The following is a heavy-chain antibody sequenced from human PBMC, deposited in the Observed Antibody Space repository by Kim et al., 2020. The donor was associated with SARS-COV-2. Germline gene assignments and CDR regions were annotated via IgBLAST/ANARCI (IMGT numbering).Heavy chain of an antibody. Sequence: YYADSGKGRFTISRDNSKNTLYLQMNSLGAEDTAVYYCAKDELAAAGMLDYWGQGTLVTVSS. D-gene: IGHD6-13*01. CDR3: AKDELAAAGMLDY. J-gene: IGHJ4*02. V-gene: IGHV3-23*03.